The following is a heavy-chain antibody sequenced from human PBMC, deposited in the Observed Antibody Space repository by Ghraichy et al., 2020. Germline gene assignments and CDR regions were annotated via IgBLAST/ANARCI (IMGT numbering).Heavy chain of an antibody. J-gene: IGHJ4*02. Sequence: LSLTCAASEFTFSNYWMNWVRQAPGKGLEWVATIKNDGSDTYYVDSVKGRFTISRDNAKNSLYLQMNSLRAEDTAVYYWMRGGGWYPDYWGQGTLVTVSS. CDR3: MRGGGWYPDY. CDR1: EFTFSNYW. V-gene: IGHV3-7*01. CDR2: IKNDGSDT. D-gene: IGHD6-19*01.